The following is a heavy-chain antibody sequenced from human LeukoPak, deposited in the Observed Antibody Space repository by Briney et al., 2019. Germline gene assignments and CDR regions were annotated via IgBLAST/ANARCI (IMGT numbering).Heavy chain of an antibody. D-gene: IGHD3-22*01. CDR3: ARSYYDSSAAAFDI. J-gene: IGHJ3*02. Sequence: SETLSLTCTVSGGSFSSGSYYWSWIRQPPGKGLEWIGYIYYSGSTNYNPSLKSRVTISVDTSKNQFSLKLSSVTAADTAVYYCARSYYDSSAAAFDIWGQGTMVTVSS. CDR1: GGSFSSGSYY. V-gene: IGHV4-61*01. CDR2: IYYSGST.